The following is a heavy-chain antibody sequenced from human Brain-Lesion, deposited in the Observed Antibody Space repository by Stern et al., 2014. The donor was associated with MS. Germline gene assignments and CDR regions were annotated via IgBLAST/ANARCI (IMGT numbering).Heavy chain of an antibody. J-gene: IGHJ3*02. D-gene: IGHD3-9*01. V-gene: IGHV4-61*02. CDR3: ARGNYDVLTDNGGHGFDI. Sequence: VQLVESGPGLVKPSQTLSLTCTVSGGSISSGNYYWSWIRQPAGEGLEWIGRIYSRGSPQKHPPPRSRVTISEAPPTNRSPLGLGSWTAADTAVYYCARGNYDVLTDNGGHGFDIWGQGTMVTVSS. CDR2: IYSRGSP. CDR1: GGSISSGNYY.